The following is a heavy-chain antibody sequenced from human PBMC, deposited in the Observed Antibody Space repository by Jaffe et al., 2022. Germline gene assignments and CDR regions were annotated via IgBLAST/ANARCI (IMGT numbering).Heavy chain of an antibody. D-gene: IGHD3-3*01. J-gene: IGHJ4*02. CDR3: ARRGVVSAVLDC. CDR2: IDQDGSEK. CDR1: GFTFSSHW. Sequence: EVQLVESGGGLVQPGGSLRLSCAASGFTFSSHWMTWVRQAPGRGLEWVANIDQDGSEKYYVDSVKGRFTISRDNANNSLYLQMNSLRAEDTAVYYCARRGVVSAVLDCWGQGTLVTVSS. V-gene: IGHV3-7*01.